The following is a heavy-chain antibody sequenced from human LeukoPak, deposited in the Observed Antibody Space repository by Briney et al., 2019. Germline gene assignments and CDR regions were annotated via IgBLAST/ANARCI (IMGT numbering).Heavy chain of an antibody. V-gene: IGHV4-34*01. Sequence: SETLSLTCAVYGGSFSSYYWSWIRQPPGKGLEWIGEINHSGSTNYNPSLKSRVTISVDTSKNQFSLKLSSVTAADTAVYYCARRAQYYDFWSGYKEGGWFDPWGQGTLVTVSS. D-gene: IGHD3-3*01. J-gene: IGHJ5*02. CDR3: ARRAQYYDFWSGYKEGGWFDP. CDR2: INHSGST. CDR1: GGSFSSYY.